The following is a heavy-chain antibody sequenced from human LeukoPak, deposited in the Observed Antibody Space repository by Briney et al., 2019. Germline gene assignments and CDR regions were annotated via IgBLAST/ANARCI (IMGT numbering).Heavy chain of an antibody. J-gene: IGHJ4*02. CDR3: ARDFSAGFFDY. CDR2: IYSGGST. V-gene: IGHV3-66*01. Sequence: GGSLRLSCTASGFTFGDYAMSWVRQAPGKGLEWVSVIYSGGSTYYADSVKGRFTISRDNSKNTLYLQMNSLRAEDTAVYYCARDFSAGFFDYWGQGTLVTVSS. CDR1: GFTFGDYA. D-gene: IGHD3-9*01.